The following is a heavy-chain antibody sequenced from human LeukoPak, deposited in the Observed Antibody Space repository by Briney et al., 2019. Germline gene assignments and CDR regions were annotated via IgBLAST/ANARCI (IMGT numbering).Heavy chain of an antibody. J-gene: IGHJ6*03. D-gene: IGHD3-10*01. Sequence: ASVKVSCKASGYTFTSYDINWARQATGQGLEWMGWMNPNSGNTGCAQKFQGRVTMTRNTSISTAYMELSSLRSEDTAVYYCATARVRPGTYYYYMDVWGKGTTVTISS. CDR1: GYTFTSYD. V-gene: IGHV1-8*01. CDR3: ATARVRPGTYYYYMDV. CDR2: MNPNSGNT.